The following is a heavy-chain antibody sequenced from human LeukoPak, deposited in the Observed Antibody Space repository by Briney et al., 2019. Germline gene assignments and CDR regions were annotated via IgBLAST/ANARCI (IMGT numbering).Heavy chain of an antibody. Sequence: NHGESLKISCKGSGYSFTSYWIGWVRQMPGKGLEWMGIIYPGDSDTRYSPSFQGQVTISADKSISTAYLQWSSLKASDTAMYYCARCIRYYYDSSGLCALFDYWGQGTLVTVSS. CDR2: IYPGDSDT. CDR1: GYSFTSYW. CDR3: ARCIRYYYDSSGLCALFDY. J-gene: IGHJ4*02. D-gene: IGHD3-22*01. V-gene: IGHV5-51*01.